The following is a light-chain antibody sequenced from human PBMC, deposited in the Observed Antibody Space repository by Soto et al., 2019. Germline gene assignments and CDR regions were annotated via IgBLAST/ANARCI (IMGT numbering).Light chain of an antibody. CDR2: LNNDGSH. Sequence: QSVLTQSPSASASLGASVKLTCTLSTGHSDYAVAWPQQQAEKGPRFLLQLNNDGSHYRGDGIPDRFSGSSSGTERYLTISSLQSDDEADYFCQTWGTGINWVFGAGTQLTVL. J-gene: IGLJ3*02. CDR1: TGHSDYA. V-gene: IGLV4-69*01. CDR3: QTWGTGINWV.